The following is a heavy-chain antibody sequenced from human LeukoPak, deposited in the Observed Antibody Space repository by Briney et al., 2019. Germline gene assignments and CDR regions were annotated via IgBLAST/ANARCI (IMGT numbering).Heavy chain of an antibody. CDR1: GGSFSGYY. CDR3: ARIGPYSSGFDP. Sequence: RASETLSLTCAVYGGSFSGYYWSWIRQPPGKGLEWIGEINHSGSTNYNPSLKSRVTISVDTSKNQFSLKLSSVTAADTAVYYCARIGPYSSGFDPWGQGTLVTVSS. J-gene: IGHJ5*02. CDR2: INHSGST. D-gene: IGHD6-19*01. V-gene: IGHV4-34*01.